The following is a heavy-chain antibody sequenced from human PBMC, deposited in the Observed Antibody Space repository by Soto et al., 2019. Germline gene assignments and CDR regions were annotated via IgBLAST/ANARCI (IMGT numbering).Heavy chain of an antibody. CDR1: GFTVSSYW. CDR3: VRGGTGTFDF. D-gene: IGHD1-1*01. Sequence: GGSLRLSCAASGFTVSSYWMHWVRQAPGKGLVWVSRIDSDGSGKIYTDSVKGRFTIFRDNAKNTLSLQMTSLRAEDTAVYYCVRGGTGTFDFWGQGTLVTVSS. J-gene: IGHJ4*02. CDR2: IDSDGSGK. V-gene: IGHV3-74*01.